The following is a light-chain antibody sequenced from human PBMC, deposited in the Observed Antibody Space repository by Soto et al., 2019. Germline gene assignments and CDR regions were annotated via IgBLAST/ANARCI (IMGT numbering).Light chain of an antibody. CDR3: QQRSNGLT. J-gene: IGKJ4*01. V-gene: IGKV3-11*01. CDR1: QSVGSY. Sequence: EIVLTQSPATVSLSPGERATLSCRASQSVGSYLAWYQQKPGQAPRLLIYDASNRATGIPARFSGSGSGTDFILIISGLEPEDSAVYYCQQRSNGLTFGGGTKVDIK. CDR2: DAS.